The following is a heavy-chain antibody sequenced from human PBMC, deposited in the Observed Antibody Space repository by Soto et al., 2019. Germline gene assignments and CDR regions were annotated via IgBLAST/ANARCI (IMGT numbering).Heavy chain of an antibody. CDR1: GYTFTSYY. J-gene: IGHJ4*02. Sequence: ASVKVSCKASGYTFTSYYMHWVRQAPGQGLEWMGIINPSGGSTSYAQKFQGRVTMTRDTSTSTVYMGLSSLRSEDTAVYYCAITYDNPEAIDSGWYRLDYWGQGTLVTVSS. D-gene: IGHD6-19*01. CDR3: AITYDNPEAIDSGWYRLDY. CDR2: INPSGGST. V-gene: IGHV1-46*01.